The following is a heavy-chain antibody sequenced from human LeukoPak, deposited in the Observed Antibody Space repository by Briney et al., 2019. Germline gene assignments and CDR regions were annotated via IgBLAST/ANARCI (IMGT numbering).Heavy chain of an antibody. D-gene: IGHD3-3*01. CDR2: INHSGST. CDR3: ARKVFGVVIIPYYYGMDV. V-gene: IGHV4-34*01. J-gene: IGHJ6*02. CDR1: GFTFSSYS. Sequence: GSLRLSCAASGFTFSSYSMNWVRQPPGKGLEWIGEINHSGSTNYNPSLKSRVTISVDTSKNQFSLKLSSVTAADTAVYYCARKVFGVVIIPYYYGMDVWGQGTTVTVSS.